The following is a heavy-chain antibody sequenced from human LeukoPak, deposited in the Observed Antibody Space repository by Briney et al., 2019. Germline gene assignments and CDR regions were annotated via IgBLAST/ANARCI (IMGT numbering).Heavy chain of an antibody. J-gene: IGHJ6*03. Sequence: GGSLRLSCAASGFTFSSYWMSWVRQAPGKGLEWVANIKQDGSEKYYVDSVKGRFTISRDNAKNSLYLQMNSLRAEDTAVYYCARGYCSGGSCPHYMDVWGKGTTVTISS. D-gene: IGHD2-15*01. V-gene: IGHV3-7*01. CDR1: GFTFSSYW. CDR2: IKQDGSEK. CDR3: ARGYCSGGSCPHYMDV.